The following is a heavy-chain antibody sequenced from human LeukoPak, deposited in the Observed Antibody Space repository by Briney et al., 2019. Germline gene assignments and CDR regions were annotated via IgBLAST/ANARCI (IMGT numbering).Heavy chain of an antibody. CDR1: GGSISSSSYY. Sequence: SETLSLTCTVSGGSISSSSYYWGWIRQPPGKGLEWIGSIYYSGSTYYNPSLKSRVTISVDTSKNQFSLKLSSVTAADTAVDYCARHCSGCPKPFDYWGQGTLVTVSS. V-gene: IGHV4-39*01. D-gene: IGHD6-19*01. CDR2: IYYSGST. J-gene: IGHJ4*02. CDR3: ARHCSGCPKPFDY.